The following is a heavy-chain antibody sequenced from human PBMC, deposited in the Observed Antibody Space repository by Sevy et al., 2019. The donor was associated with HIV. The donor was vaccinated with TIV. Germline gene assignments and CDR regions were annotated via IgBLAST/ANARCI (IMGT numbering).Heavy chain of an antibody. CDR3: ARDPFHFLRGCF. D-gene: IGHD3-10*01. J-gene: IGHJ4*02. Sequence: GGSLRLSCAASGLALSDYYMAWIRQAPGKGLEWVSYISGGGATIYYADSVKGRFTISRDNAKATRHLQMNSLGVDDTAVYFCARDPFHFLRGCFWGQGTQVTVSS. CDR1: GLALSDYY. V-gene: IGHV3-11*01. CDR2: ISGGGATI.